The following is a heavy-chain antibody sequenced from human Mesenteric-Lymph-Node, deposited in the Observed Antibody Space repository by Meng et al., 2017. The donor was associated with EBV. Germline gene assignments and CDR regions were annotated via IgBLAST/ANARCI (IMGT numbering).Heavy chain of an antibody. CDR1: GCSLSTSGVG. Sequence: QITLKESGPTLVTPTQTLRLTCIFSGCSLSTSGVGVGWIRPPPGKALEWLALIYWDDDKRYSPSLKRRLTITKDTSKNQVVLTMTNMDPVDTATYYCTHRGGDIFQNWGQGTLVTVFS. J-gene: IGHJ1*01. CDR2: IYWDDDK. CDR3: THRGGDIFQN. V-gene: IGHV2-5*02. D-gene: IGHD2-15*01.